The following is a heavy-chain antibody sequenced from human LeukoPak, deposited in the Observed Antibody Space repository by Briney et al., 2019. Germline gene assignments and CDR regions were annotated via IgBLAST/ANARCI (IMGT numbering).Heavy chain of an antibody. CDR1: GFTFSHYW. V-gene: IGHV3-33*08. D-gene: IGHD2-2*01. J-gene: IGHJ6*02. CDR2: IWYDGSNK. CDR3: ARAEYCSSTSPSPYCYYGMDV. Sequence: GGSLRLSCAVSGFTFSHYWMTWVRPAPGKGVEWVAVIWYDGSNKYYADSVKGRFTISRDNSKNTLYLQMNSLRAEDTAVYYCARAEYCSSTSPSPYCYYGMDVWGQGTTVTVSS.